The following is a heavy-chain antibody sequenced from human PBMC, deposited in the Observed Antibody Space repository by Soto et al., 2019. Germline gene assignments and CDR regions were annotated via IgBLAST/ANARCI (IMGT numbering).Heavy chain of an antibody. J-gene: IGHJ4*02. CDR1: GGSISSYY. D-gene: IGHD2-15*01. CDR2: IYYSGST. CDR3: ARIYCSGGSCQNLYFDY. Sequence: SETLSLTCTVSGGSISSYYLSWIRQPPGKGLEWIGYIYYSGSTNYNPSLKSRVTISVDTSKNQFSLKLSSVTAADTAVYYCARIYCSGGSCQNLYFDYWGQGTLVTVSS. V-gene: IGHV4-59*01.